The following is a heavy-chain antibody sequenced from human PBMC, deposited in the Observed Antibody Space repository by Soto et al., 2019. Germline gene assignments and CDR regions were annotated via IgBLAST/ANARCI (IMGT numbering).Heavy chain of an antibody. Sequence: GGSLRLSCGASGFSFSSYSMTWVRQAPGKGLEWVSSISSSSTYIYYTDSVRGRFTISRDNRKNSLYLEMSSLRAEDTAVYYCARDAKAVAGRGDGFDIWGHGTMVTVSS. J-gene: IGHJ3*02. CDR1: GFSFSSYS. CDR3: ARDAKAVAGRGDGFDI. CDR2: ISSSSTYI. D-gene: IGHD6-19*01. V-gene: IGHV3-21*04.